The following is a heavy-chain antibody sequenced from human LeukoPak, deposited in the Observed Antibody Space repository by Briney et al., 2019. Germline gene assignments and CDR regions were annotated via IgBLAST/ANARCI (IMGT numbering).Heavy chain of an antibody. V-gene: IGHV1-46*01. D-gene: IGHD1-1*01. CDR2: IYPSGGST. CDR1: GYTFTTYY. J-gene: IGHJ4*02. CDR3: AREQLVGTYYFDF. Sequence: GASVKVSCKASGYTFTTYYIHWVRQAPGQGLEWMGVIYPSGGSTSYAQKFQGRVSLTRDTSTSTVYMELSSLRSADTAVYYCAREQLVGTYYFDFWGQGTLVTVSS.